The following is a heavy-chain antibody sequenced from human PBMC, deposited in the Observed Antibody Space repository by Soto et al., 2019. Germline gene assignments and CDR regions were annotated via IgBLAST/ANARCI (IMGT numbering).Heavy chain of an antibody. J-gene: IGHJ6*02. V-gene: IGHV4-39*01. CDR2: IYYSGST. CDR3: ARVGRSGSYYNYYYYGMDV. CDR1: GGSISSSSYY. D-gene: IGHD1-26*01. Sequence: KASETLSLTCTVSGGSISSSSYYWGWIRQPPGKGLEWIGSIYYSGSTYYNPSLKSRVTISVDTSKNQFSLKLSSVTAADTAVYYCARVGRSGSYYNYYYYGMDVWGQGTTVTVSS.